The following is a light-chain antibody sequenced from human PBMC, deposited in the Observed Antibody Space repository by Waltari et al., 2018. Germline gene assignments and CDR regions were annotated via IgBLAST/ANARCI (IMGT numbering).Light chain of an antibody. CDR3: QHYVRLPAT. Sequence: EIVLTQSPGSLSSSPGERVTLSCRASQSVSRALAWYQQKPGQAPRLLIFGASNRATGIPDRCSGGGSETDFSLTISRLEPEDFAVYYCQHYVRLPATFGRGTKVEIK. J-gene: IGKJ1*01. V-gene: IGKV3-20*01. CDR2: GAS. CDR1: QSVSRA.